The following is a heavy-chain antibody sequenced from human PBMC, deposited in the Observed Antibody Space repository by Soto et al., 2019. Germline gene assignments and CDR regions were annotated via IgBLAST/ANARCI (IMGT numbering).Heavy chain of an antibody. CDR2: MFTDVSTT. Sequence: AWSLRPCCESCRYGVSRVMMHGVRKAPGKGLVWVSRMFTDVSTTYYADSVKGRFTISRDNAKSTLYLQMNSLRDEDTAVYYCVRGNTGYGKFDSLGQGTLVTVSS. V-gene: IGHV3-74*01. J-gene: IGHJ4*02. CDR1: RYGVSRVM. CDR3: VRGNTGYGKFDS. D-gene: IGHD5-12*01.